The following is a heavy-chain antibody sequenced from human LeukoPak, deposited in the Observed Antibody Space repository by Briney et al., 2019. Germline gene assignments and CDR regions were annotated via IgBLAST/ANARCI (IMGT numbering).Heavy chain of an antibody. J-gene: IGHJ4*02. D-gene: IGHD3-10*01. CDR2: IRYNGSNK. CDR1: GFTFSTYD. V-gene: IGHV3-30*02. CDR3: AKEVHYYGSGSYYVFDY. Sequence: QPGGSLRLSCAASGFTFSTYDIHWVRQAPGKGLEWVAFIRYNGSNKYYADSVKGRFTISRDNSKNTLYLQMNSLRAEDTAVYYCAKEVHYYGSGSYYVFDYWGQGTLVTVSS.